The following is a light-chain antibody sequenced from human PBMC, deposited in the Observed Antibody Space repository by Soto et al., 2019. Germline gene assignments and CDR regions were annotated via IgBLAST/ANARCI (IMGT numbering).Light chain of an antibody. V-gene: IGKV3-15*01. CDR3: QQYNNLPGT. J-gene: IGKJ1*01. CDR1: QSVSSN. CDR2: GAS. Sequence: EIVMTQSPAPLSVSPGERATLSCRASQSVSSNLAWYQQKPGQAPRLLIYGASTRATGIPARFSGSGSGTEFTLTISSLQSEDFAVYYCQQYNNLPGTFGQGTQVEIK.